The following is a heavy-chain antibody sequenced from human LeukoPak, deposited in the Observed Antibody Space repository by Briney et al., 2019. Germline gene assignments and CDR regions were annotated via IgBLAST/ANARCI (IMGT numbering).Heavy chain of an antibody. CDR1: GGTFSSYA. J-gene: IGHJ6*03. CDR3: ARDRGLRYCSGGSCYLTHYYYYYYMDV. D-gene: IGHD2-15*01. V-gene: IGHV1-69*13. Sequence: GASVKVPCKASGGTFSSYAISWVRQAPGQGFEWMGGIIPIFGTANYAQKFQGRVTITADESTSTAYMELSSLRSEDTAVYYCARDRGLRYCSGGSCYLTHYYYYYYMDVWGKGTTVTVSS. CDR2: IIPIFGTA.